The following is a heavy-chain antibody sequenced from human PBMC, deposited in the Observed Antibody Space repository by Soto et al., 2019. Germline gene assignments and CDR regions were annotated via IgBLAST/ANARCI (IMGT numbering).Heavy chain of an antibody. CDR1: GFNFDNYA. CDR2: ISWEGGSI. V-gene: IGHV3-9*01. Sequence: PGGSLRLSCAASGFNFDNYAMHWVRQIPGKGLEWVSGISWEGGSIGYADSVKGRFTISRDNSKHTLYLQMNSLRAEDTAVYYCAKGGRQWLVTSDFNYWGQGALVTVSS. D-gene: IGHD6-19*01. CDR3: AKGGRQWLVTSDFNY. J-gene: IGHJ4*02.